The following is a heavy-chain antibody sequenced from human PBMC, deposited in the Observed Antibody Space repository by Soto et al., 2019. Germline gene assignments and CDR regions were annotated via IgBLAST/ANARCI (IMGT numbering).Heavy chain of an antibody. Sequence: GGSLRLSCAASGFTFSSYAMSWVRQAPGKGLEWVSAISGSGTYTYYADSVKGRFTISGDSSKNTLHLQMNSLRAEDTAVYYWAKQRIVIAVSGPGGGGMDVWGQGTTVTVSS. V-gene: IGHV3-23*01. CDR1: GFTFSSYA. J-gene: IGHJ6*02. D-gene: IGHD6-19*01. CDR2: ISGSGTYT. CDR3: AKQRIVIAVSGPGGGGMDV.